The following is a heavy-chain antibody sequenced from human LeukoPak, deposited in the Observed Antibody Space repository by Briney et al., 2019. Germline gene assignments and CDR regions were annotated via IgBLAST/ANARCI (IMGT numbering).Heavy chain of an antibody. CDR1: GGSFSGYS. Sequence: PSETLSLTCAVYGGSFSGYSWSWIRQPPGKGLEWIGEINHSGSTNYNPSLKSRVTISVDTSKNQFSLKLSSVTAADTAVYYCARGRRGYSYGYEGINYYYYYSMDVWGQGTTVTVSS. V-gene: IGHV4-34*01. CDR2: INHSGST. CDR3: ARGRRGYSYGYEGINYYYYYSMDV. D-gene: IGHD5-18*01. J-gene: IGHJ6*02.